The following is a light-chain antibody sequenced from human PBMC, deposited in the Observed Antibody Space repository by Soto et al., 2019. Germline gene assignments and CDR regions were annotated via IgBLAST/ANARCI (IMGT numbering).Light chain of an antibody. V-gene: IGKV3-11*01. CDR2: AVS. Sequence: EIVLTQSPATLSLSPGERATLSCRASQTVSSSLAWYQQKPGQAPRLLIYAVSNRATGILARFSGSGSGADFTLTIRSLEPGDLALYYCQQHINWPITFGGGTKV. J-gene: IGKJ4*01. CDR3: QQHINWPIT. CDR1: QTVSSS.